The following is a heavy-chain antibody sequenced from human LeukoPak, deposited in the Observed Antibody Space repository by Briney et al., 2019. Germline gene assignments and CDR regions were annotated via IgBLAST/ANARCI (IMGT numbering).Heavy chain of an antibody. D-gene: IGHD3-10*01. Sequence: SETLSLTCTVSGGSISSYYWSWIRQPAGKGLEWIGRIYSSGSTNYNPSLKSRVTMSVDTSKNQFSLKLSSVTAADTAVYYCARDLIVPDAMTGSGSYSTDYWGQGSLVTVSS. V-gene: IGHV4-4*07. CDR3: ARDLIVPDAMTGSGSYSTDY. CDR2: IYSSGST. J-gene: IGHJ4*02. CDR1: GGSISSYY.